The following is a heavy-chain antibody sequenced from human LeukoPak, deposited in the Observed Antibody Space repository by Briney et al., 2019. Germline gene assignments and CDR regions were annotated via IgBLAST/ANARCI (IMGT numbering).Heavy chain of an antibody. CDR1: VYTFTGYY. CDR2: INPNSGGT. J-gene: IGHJ4*02. Sequence: ASVTVSFKSSVYTFTGYYMHWVRQAPGQGLAGVGWINPNSGGTNYARKFQGRVTMTRDTSISTAYMELSRLRSDDTAVYYCARDLSSGSDLDYWGQGTLVTVSS. D-gene: IGHD6-19*01. V-gene: IGHV1-2*02. CDR3: ARDLSSGSDLDY.